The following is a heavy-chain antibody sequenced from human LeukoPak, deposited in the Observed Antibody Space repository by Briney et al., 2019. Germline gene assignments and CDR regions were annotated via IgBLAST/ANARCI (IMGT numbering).Heavy chain of an antibody. CDR2: IYHSGST. Sequence: SETLSLTCTVSGYSISSGYYWGWIRQPPGKGLEWIGSIYHSGSTYYNPSLKSRVTISVDTSKNQFSLKLSSVTAADTAVYYCAREEMATMESFDYWGQGTLVTVSS. CDR3: AREEMATMESFDY. CDR1: GYSISSGYY. V-gene: IGHV4-38-2*02. D-gene: IGHD5-24*01. J-gene: IGHJ4*02.